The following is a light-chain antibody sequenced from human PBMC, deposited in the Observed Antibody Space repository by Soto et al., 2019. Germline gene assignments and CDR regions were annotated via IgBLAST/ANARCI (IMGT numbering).Light chain of an antibody. J-gene: IGLJ3*02. CDR2: EVI. V-gene: IGLV2-14*01. Sequence: QSVLTQPASVSGSPGQSITISCTGTSSDVGRYNYVYWYQQHPGKAPRLMIYEVIHRPSGISNRFSGSKSGNTASLTISGLQTEDEADYYCSSYTSSGTWVFGGGTKVTVL. CDR3: SSYTSSGTWV. CDR1: SSDVGRYNY.